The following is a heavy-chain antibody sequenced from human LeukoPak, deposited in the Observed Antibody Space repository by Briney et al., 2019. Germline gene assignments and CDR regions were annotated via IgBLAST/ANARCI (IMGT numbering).Heavy chain of an antibody. V-gene: IGHV3-53*01. D-gene: IGHD3-16*01. J-gene: IGHJ4*02. CDR3: ARWGFDY. CDR1: GFTVSNNY. Sequence: GGSLRLSCAASGFTVSNNYMTWVRQAPGKGLQWVSVIYTDGTTYYADSVKGRSTISRDNSENTVFLQMNSLRAEDTAVYYCARWGFDYWGQGTLVTVSS. CDR2: IYTDGTT.